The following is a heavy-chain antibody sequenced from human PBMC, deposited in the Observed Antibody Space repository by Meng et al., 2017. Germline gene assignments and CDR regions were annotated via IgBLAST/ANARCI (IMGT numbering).Heavy chain of an antibody. D-gene: IGHD2-15*01. J-gene: IGHJ5*02. CDR1: GGSISSSSYY. CDR2: IYYSGST. V-gene: IGHV4-39*07. Sequence: QLQRQESGPGLVKPSENLSPPCTCSGGSISSSSYYWGWIRQPPGKGLEWIGSIYYSGSTYYNPSLKSRVTMSVDTSKNQFSLKLSSVTAADTAVYYCARDFTAVVVAARWGWFDPWGQGTLVTVSS. CDR3: ARDFTAVVVAARWGWFDP.